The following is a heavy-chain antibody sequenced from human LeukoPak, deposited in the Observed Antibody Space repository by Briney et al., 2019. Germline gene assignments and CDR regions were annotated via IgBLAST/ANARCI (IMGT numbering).Heavy chain of an antibody. CDR1: GFIFTNYF. J-gene: IGHJ4*02. CDR3: ATDRGWRTSGYYLYYFEY. Sequence: PGGSLRLSCAASGFIFTNYFMNWVRQAPGKGLEWVASIKHDGSEKYYVDSVRGRFTISRDNTLNSLYLQMSSLRAEDTAVYYCATDRGWRTSGYYLYYFEYWGQGTLVAVSS. CDR2: IKHDGSEK. D-gene: IGHD3-3*01. V-gene: IGHV3-7*01.